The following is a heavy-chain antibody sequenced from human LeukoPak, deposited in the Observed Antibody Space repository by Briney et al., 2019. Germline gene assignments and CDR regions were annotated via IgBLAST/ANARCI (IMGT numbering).Heavy chain of an antibody. CDR2: ISYSGST. J-gene: IGHJ4*02. CDR3: ARGLETCSSTSCYNYFDY. D-gene: IGHD2-2*02. V-gene: IGHV4-59*08. CDR1: GGSISSYY. Sequence: KPSETLSLTCTVSGGSISSYYWSWIRQPPGKGLEYIGYISYSGSTNYNPSLKSRVTISLDTSKNQFSLKLRSVTAADTAVYYCARGLETCSSTSCYNYFDYWGQGTLVTVSS.